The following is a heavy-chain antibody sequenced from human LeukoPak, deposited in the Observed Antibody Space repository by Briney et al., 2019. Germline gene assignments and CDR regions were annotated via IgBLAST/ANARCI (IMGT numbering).Heavy chain of an antibody. V-gene: IGHV4-34*01. CDR2: INHSGST. CDR1: GGSFSGYY. CDR3: ARKRGDYVWGSYRYTVQYFDY. D-gene: IGHD3-16*02. Sequence: PSETLSLTCAVYGGSFSGYYWSWIRQPPGKGLEWIGGINHSGSTNYNPSLKSRVTISVDTSKNQFSLKLSSVTAADTAVYYCARKRGDYVWGSYRYTVQYFDYWGQGTLVTVSS. J-gene: IGHJ4*02.